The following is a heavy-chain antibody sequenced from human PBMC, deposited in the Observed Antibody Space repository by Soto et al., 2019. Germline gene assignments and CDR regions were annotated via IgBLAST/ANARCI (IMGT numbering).Heavy chain of an antibody. CDR1: GFTVSSNY. V-gene: IGHV3-66*01. CDR2: IYSGGST. J-gene: IGHJ6*02. Sequence: EVQLVESGGGLVQPGGSLRLSCAASGFTVSSNYMSWVRQAPGKGLEWVSVIYSGGSTYYADSVKGRFTISRDNSKNTLYLQMKRLRAEDTAVYYCASPSRPGWTYYIGGYYYGMDVWGQGTTVTVSS. CDR3: ASPSRPGWTYYIGGYYYGMDV. D-gene: IGHD1-26*01.